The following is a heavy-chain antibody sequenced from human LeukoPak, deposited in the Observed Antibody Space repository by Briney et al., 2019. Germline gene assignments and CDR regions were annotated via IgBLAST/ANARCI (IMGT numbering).Heavy chain of an antibody. Sequence: ASVKVSCKASGYTFTGYYMHWVRQAPGQGLEWVGWISAYNGNTNYAQNLQGRVTMTTDTSTRTAYMELRSLRSDDTAVYFCARDNYGDYGGDYWGQGTLVTVSS. CDR1: GYTFTGYY. D-gene: IGHD4-17*01. CDR3: ARDNYGDYGGDY. CDR2: ISAYNGNT. V-gene: IGHV1-18*04. J-gene: IGHJ4*02.